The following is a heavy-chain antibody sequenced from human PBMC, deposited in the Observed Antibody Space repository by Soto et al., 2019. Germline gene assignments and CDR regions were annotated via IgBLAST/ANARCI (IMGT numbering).Heavy chain of an antibody. CDR1: GGSISSGGYY. CDR2: IYYSGST. D-gene: IGHD3-10*01. CDR3: ARRRFGEPIRP. V-gene: IGHV4-31*03. Sequence: QVQLQESGPVLVKPSQTLSLTCTVSGGSISSGGYYWSWIRQHPGKGLEWIGYIYYSGSTYYNPSLKSXXTXSXXTSKNQFSLKLSSVTAADTAVYYCARRRFGEPIRPWGQGTLVTVSS. J-gene: IGHJ5*02.